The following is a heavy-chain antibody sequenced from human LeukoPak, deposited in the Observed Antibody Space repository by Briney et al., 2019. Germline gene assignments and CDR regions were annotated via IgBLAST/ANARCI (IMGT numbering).Heavy chain of an antibody. CDR2: MYDTVST. J-gene: IGHJ4*02. D-gene: IGHD3-10*01. Sequence: SETLSLTCTVSGGSIRSYYWIWIRQTPGKGLEWIGYMYDTVSTNYNSSLKSRATVSIDTSKNQFSLKMSSVTAADTAVYYCASLDMVRGGCLDYWGQGTPVTVSS. V-gene: IGHV4-59*01. CDR1: GGSIRSYY. CDR3: ASLDMVRGGCLDY.